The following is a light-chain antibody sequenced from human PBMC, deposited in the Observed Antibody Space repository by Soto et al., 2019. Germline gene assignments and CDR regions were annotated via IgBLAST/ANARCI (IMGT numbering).Light chain of an antibody. CDR1: SSDVGGYNY. V-gene: IGLV2-14*01. CDR3: AAYRSSSVV. Sequence: QSVLTQPASVSGSPGQSITISCPGTSSDVGGYNYVSWYQQHPGKAPQLLIYEVSNRPSGVSSRFSGSKSGNTASLTISGLQTEDEAEYSCAAYRSSSVVFGGGTKLTV. CDR2: EVS. J-gene: IGLJ2*01.